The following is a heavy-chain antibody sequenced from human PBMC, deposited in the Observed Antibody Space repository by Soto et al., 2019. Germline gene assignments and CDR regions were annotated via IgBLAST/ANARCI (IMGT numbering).Heavy chain of an antibody. J-gene: IGHJ4*02. CDR1: GFTFSSYA. V-gene: IGHV3-30*18. Sequence: QVQLVESGGGVVQPGRSLRLSCAASGFTFSSYAMHWVRQAPGKGLEWVAVISYDGSDTYYADSVKGRFTISRDNSKNTLNLQMNSLRADDTAVYYCAKALGELSPESYDYWCQGTLITVSS. CDR3: AKALGELSPESYDY. D-gene: IGHD3-16*02. CDR2: ISYDGSDT.